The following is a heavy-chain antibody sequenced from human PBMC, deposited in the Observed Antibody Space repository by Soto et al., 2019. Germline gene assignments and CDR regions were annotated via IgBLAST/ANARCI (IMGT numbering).Heavy chain of an antibody. J-gene: IGHJ6*02. V-gene: IGHV3-48*03. CDR2: IKTSGDTK. D-gene: IGHD4-17*01. Sequence: GGSLRLSCAASGFAFGFYEMTWVRQAPGKGLEWVSYIKTSGDTKYYADSVKGRFTISRDNARNSLYLQMNSLRAEDTAVYYCARDGYGDPYFYYGLDVWGQGTTVTVS. CDR1: GFAFGFYE. CDR3: ARDGYGDPYFYYGLDV.